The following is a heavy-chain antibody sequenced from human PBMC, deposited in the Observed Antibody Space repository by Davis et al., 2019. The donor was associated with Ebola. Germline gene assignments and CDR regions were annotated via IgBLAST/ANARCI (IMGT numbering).Heavy chain of an antibody. CDR1: GFTVSSDY. D-gene: IGHD1-1*01. J-gene: IGHJ4*02. Sequence: GESLKISCAASGFTVSSDYMSWVRQAPGKGLEWVSAISGSGGSTYYADSVKGRFTISRDNARKSLFLQMNSLRDEDTAVYYCARGRYGTTPFDCWGQGTLVTVSS. CDR2: ISGSGGST. CDR3: ARGRYGTTPFDC. V-gene: IGHV3-11*04.